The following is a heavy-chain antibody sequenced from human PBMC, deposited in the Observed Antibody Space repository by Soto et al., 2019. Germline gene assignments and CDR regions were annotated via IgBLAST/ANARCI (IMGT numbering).Heavy chain of an antibody. V-gene: IGHV4-34*01. CDR2: INHSGST. J-gene: IGHJ4*02. CDR1: GGSFSGYY. CDR3: ASPTSYSSSWYRY. D-gene: IGHD6-13*01. Sequence: QVQLQQWGAGLLKPSETLSLTCAVYGGSFSGYYWSWIRQPPGQGLEWIGEINHSGSTNYNPSLKSRVTISVDTSKNQFSLKLSSVTAADTAVYYCASPTSYSSSWYRYWGQGTLVTVSS.